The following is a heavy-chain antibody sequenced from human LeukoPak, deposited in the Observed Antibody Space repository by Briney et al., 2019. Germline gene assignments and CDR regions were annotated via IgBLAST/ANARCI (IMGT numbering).Heavy chain of an antibody. CDR2: ISGSGGST. V-gene: IGHV3-23*01. Sequence: VGSLRLSCAASGFTFSSYAMSWVRQAPGKGLEWVSAISGSGGSTYYAGSVKGRFTISRDNSKNTLYLQMNSLRAEDTAVYYCAKGQITMVRGPQGFDYWGQGTLVTVSS. J-gene: IGHJ4*02. CDR1: GFTFSSYA. D-gene: IGHD3-10*01. CDR3: AKGQITMVRGPQGFDY.